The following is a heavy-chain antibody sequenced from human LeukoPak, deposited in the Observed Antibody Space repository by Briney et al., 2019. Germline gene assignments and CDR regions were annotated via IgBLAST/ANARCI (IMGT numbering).Heavy chain of an antibody. Sequence: GSLRLSCAASGFTFISYGMSWVRQAPGKGLEWVSSISSSSSYIYYADSVKGRFTISRDNAKNSLYLQMNSLRAEDAAVYFCAKAPVTSCRGAYCYPFDSWGQGTLVTVSS. CDR3: AKAPVTSCRGAYCYPFDS. V-gene: IGHV3-21*04. D-gene: IGHD2-21*01. CDR1: GFTFISYG. J-gene: IGHJ4*02. CDR2: ISSSSSYI.